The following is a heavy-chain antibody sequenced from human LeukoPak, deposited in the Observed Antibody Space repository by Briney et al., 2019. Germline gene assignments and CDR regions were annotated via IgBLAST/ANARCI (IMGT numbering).Heavy chain of an antibody. Sequence: GGFLRLSCAASGFIFSDYSMNWVRQAPGKGLECVSYISTDSRTIYYADSVKGRFTISRDNAKNSLYLQMNSLRAEDTAVYYCARGPPLFDPWGQGTLVTVSS. CDR2: ISTDSRTI. J-gene: IGHJ5*02. V-gene: IGHV3-48*01. CDR3: ARGPPLFDP. CDR1: GFIFSDYS.